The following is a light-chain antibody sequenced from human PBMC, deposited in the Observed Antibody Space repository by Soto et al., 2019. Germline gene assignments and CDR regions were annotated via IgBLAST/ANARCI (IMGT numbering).Light chain of an antibody. CDR2: GAS. CDR3: QEYNTWPWT. V-gene: IGKV3-15*01. CDR1: QSVNSN. J-gene: IGKJ1*01. Sequence: ETVMTQSPATLYVSQGERATLSCRASQSVNSNLAWYQQKLGQAPRVLIFGASTRATGIPARFSGSGSGTEFSLTINSLQSEDFAVYYCQEYNTWPWTFGQGTKVDIK.